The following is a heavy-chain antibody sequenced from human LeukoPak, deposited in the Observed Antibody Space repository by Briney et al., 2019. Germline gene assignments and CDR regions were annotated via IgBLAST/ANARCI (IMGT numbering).Heavy chain of an antibody. CDR1: GFSLSRHG. V-gene: IGHV3-48*03. CDR3: ARASNWNDANFEY. Sequence: PGGSLRLSCAASGFSLSRHGMNWVRQAPGKGLEWVSYISSSGSTIYYADSVKGRFTISRDNAKKTLYLQMNSLRAEDTAVYYCARASNWNDANFEYWGQGTLVTVSS. D-gene: IGHD1-1*01. J-gene: IGHJ4*02. CDR2: ISSSGSTI.